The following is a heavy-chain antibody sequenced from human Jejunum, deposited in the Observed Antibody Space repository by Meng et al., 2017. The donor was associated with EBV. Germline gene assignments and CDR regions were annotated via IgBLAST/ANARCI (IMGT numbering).Heavy chain of an antibody. V-gene: IGHV3-21*02. CDR2: ITSSSAYI. J-gene: IGHJ4*02. CDR3: SFITTAGYYFDY. CDR1: GFPFSSYS. D-gene: IGHD6-13*01. Sequence: EVQLVESGGXLVKPGXSLRLSCAASGFPFSSYSMNWVRQAPGKGLEWVSSITSSSAYIYYADSVKGRFTISRDNAKNSLYLQMNSLRAEDTAVYYCSFITTAGYYFDYWGQGTLVTVSS.